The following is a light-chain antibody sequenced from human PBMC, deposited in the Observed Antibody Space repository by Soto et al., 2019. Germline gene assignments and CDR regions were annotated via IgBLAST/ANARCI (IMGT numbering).Light chain of an antibody. V-gene: IGLV2-14*01. CDR1: SSDVGGYNY. CDR3: SLYSSSSTLV. Sequence: QSALTQPASVSGSPGQTITISCTGTSSDVGGYNYVSWYQQHPGKAPKLMIYDVSNRPSGVSNRFSGSKSGNTASLTISGGEAEEEDDYYCSLYSSSSTLVFGGGTKLTVL. CDR2: DVS. J-gene: IGLJ2*01.